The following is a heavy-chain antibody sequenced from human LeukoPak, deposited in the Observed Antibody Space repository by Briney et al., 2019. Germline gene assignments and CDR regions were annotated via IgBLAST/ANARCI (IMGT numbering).Heavy chain of an antibody. CDR3: ARVSRIGIAVAGTGFDY. D-gene: IGHD6-19*01. J-gene: IGHJ4*02. CDR2: IYTSGST. V-gene: IGHV4-4*07. Sequence: PSETLSLTCTVSGGSISSYYWSWIRQPAGKGLEWIGRIYTSGSTNSNPSLKSRVTMSVDTSKNQFYLKLSSVAAAETAVYYCARVSRIGIAVAGTGFDYWGQGTLVTVSS. CDR1: GGSISSYY.